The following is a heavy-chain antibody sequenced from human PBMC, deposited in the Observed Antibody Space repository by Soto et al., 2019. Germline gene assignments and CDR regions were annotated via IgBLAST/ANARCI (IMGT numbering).Heavy chain of an antibody. Sequence: QVQLVQSGAEVKKPGSSVKVSCKASGDTFSNFAITWVRQAPGQGLEWMGTIIPIFASPRYAQKVQGRVTITADDSTSTAYLEMSSLRSEDTALYYCARDAGIPVDGRGTSFEYWGQGNLVTVSS. J-gene: IGHJ4*02. CDR1: GDTFSNFA. CDR2: IIPIFASP. CDR3: ARDAGIPVDGRGTSFEY. D-gene: IGHD6-19*01. V-gene: IGHV1-69*18.